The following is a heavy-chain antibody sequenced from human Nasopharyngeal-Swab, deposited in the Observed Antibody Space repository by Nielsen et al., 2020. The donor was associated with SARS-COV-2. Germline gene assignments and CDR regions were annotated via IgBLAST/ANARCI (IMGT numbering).Heavy chain of an antibody. CDR2: IWYDGSNK. V-gene: IGHV3-30*02. J-gene: IGHJ4*02. CDR1: GFTFNNYG. Sequence: GESLKISCEASGFTFNNYGMHWVRQAPGKGLEWVAVIWYDGSNKYYADSVKGRFTISRDNSKNTLYLQMNSLRAEDTAVYYCAKDSSGSYYGSFDYWGQGTLVTVSS. D-gene: IGHD1-26*01. CDR3: AKDSSGSYYGSFDY.